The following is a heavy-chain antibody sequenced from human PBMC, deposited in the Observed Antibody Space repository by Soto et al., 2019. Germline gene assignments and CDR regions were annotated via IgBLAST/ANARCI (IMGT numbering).Heavy chain of an antibody. CDR2: FNPSGGGT. V-gene: IGHV1-46*01. Sequence: QVQLVQSGAVVKKPGASVKVSCKASGYTFTSYYIHWVRQAPGQGLEWMGRFNPSGGGTSYAQKFQGRVTMTRDTSTSTVYMELSSLRSEDTAVYYCARAASYYFDSWGQGTLVTVSS. CDR3: ARAASYYFDS. D-gene: IGHD2-15*01. CDR1: GYTFTSYY. J-gene: IGHJ4*02.